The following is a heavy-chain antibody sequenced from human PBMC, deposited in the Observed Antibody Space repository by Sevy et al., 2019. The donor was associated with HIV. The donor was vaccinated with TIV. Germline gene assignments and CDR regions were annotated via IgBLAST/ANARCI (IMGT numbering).Heavy chain of an antibody. CDR3: ARGGRHRDVYNRKDAFDI. CDR1: GFSFSSYE. V-gene: IGHV3-48*03. Sequence: GGSLRLSCAASGFSFSSYEMNWVRQAPGKGLEWVSYISSSGSSTYYADSVKGRLTISRDNAKNSLYLQMNSLRAEDTAVYYCARGGRHRDVYNRKDAFDIWGQGTMVTVSS. J-gene: IGHJ3*02. CDR2: ISSSGSST. D-gene: IGHD1-1*01.